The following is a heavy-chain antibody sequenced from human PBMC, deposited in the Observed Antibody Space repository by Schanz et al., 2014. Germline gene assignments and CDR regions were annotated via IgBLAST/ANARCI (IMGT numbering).Heavy chain of an antibody. CDR1: GFAFRSYA. Sequence: QAQLVESGGGVVQPGRSLRLSCAASGFAFRSYAMHWVRQAPGKGLEWAALISHDGNNKHYVDSVEGRFTISRDNSKNALYLQMDSLRAEDTAVYYCARGIITMVRGGDVGAFDMWGQGTMVTVSS. D-gene: IGHD3-10*01. V-gene: IGHV3-30-3*01. CDR2: ISHDGNNK. CDR3: ARGIITMVRGGDVGAFDM. J-gene: IGHJ3*02.